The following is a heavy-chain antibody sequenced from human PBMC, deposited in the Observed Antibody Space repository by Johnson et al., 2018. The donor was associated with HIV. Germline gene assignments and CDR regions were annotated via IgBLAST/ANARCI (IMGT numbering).Heavy chain of an antibody. Sequence: VQLVESGGGVVQPGGSLRLSCVVSGITVNSNYMNWVRQAPGKGLEWVSLIYSVGRTSYADSVKGRFTISRDNSNNTLHLQMNSLRPEDTAVYYCATLEYSSSPGGYGAFDIWGQGTMVTVSS. CDR2: IYSVGRT. CDR1: GITVNSNY. D-gene: IGHD6-6*01. CDR3: ATLEYSSSPGGYGAFDI. J-gene: IGHJ3*02. V-gene: IGHV3-66*01.